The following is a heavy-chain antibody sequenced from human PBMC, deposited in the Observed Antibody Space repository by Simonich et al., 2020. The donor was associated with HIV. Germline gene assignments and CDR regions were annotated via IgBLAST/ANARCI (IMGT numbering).Heavy chain of an antibody. CDR2: IILFFGTA. V-gene: IGHV1-69*13. D-gene: IGHD7-27*01. Sequence: QVQLVQSGAEVKKPGSSVKVSCKASGGTFSNYAINWVRQAPGQGLEWMGRIILFFGTANYARKFQGRVTITADESTSTAYMELSSLTSEDTAVYYCARVSGWGFDYWGQGTLVTVSS. CDR3: ARVSGWGFDY. J-gene: IGHJ4*02. CDR1: GGTFSNYA.